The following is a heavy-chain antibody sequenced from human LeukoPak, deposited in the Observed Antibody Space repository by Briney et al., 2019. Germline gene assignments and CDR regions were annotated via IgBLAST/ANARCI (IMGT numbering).Heavy chain of an antibody. J-gene: IGHJ4*02. CDR3: ARSFLGYCSGGSCYSYY. V-gene: IGHV1-18*01. D-gene: IGHD2-15*01. CDR1: GYTFTSYG. Sequence: ASVKVSCKASGYTFTSYGISWVRQAPGQRLEWMGWISAYNGNTNYAQKLQGRVTMTTDTSTSTAYMELRSLRSDDTAVYYCARSFLGYCSGGSCYSYYWGQGTLVTVSS. CDR2: ISAYNGNT.